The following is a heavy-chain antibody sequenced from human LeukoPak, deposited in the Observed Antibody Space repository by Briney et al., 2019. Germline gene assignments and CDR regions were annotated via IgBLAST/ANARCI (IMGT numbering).Heavy chain of an antibody. CDR3: VKEDVSPLDY. Sequence: GSLRPSFSASGFPFSTYGMHWVPQAPGKGLEYVSAIISTGGSTYYANSVKDRFNISRDNSKNTLYLQMRSLRPEDSAVYYCVKEDVSPLDYWGQGTLVTVSS. CDR2: IISTGGST. CDR1: GFPFSTYG. V-gene: IGHV3-64D*09. J-gene: IGHJ4*02.